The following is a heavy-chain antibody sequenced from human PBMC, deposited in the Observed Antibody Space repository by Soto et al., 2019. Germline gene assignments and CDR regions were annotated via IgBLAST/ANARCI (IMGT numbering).Heavy chain of an antibody. V-gene: IGHV5-51*01. J-gene: IGHJ3*02. CDR3: ARDLDYNAKSEDFHM. D-gene: IGHD4-4*01. Sequence: GESLKISCKDSGNSFTNYWVAWVRQMPGKGLEWMGIIYPRDSNTRYSPSFQGQVTISADKSISTAYLQWSSLKASDTAIYYCARDLDYNAKSEDFHMWGQGTMVTVSS. CDR1: GNSFTNYW. CDR2: IYPRDSNT.